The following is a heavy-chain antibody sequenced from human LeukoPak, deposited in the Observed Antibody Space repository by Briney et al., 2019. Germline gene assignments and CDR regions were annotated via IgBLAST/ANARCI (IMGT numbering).Heavy chain of an antibody. D-gene: IGHD1-26*01. J-gene: IGHJ5*02. CDR1: GGSFSGYY. CDR2: INHSGST. CDR3: ARGGVGPTTNWFDP. V-gene: IGHV4-34*01. Sequence: PSETLSLTCAVYGGSFSGYYWSWIRQPPGKGLEWIGEINHSGSTNYNPSLKSRVTISVDRSKNQFSLRLTSVTAADTAVFYCARGGVGPTTNWFDPWGQGTLVTVSS.